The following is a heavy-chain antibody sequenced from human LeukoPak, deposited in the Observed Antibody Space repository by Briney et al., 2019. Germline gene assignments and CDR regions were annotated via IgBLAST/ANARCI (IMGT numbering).Heavy chain of an antibody. V-gene: IGHV4-61*02. D-gene: IGHD6-19*01. CDR2: IYTSGST. CDR3: ARGNSLLRPRSSGWGGAFDI. Sequence: SETLSLTCTVSGGSISSSSYYWSWIRQPAGKGLEWIGRIYTSGSTNYNPSLKSRVTMSVDTSKNQFSLKLSSVTAADTAVYYCARGNSLLRPRSSGWGGAFDIWGQGSMVTVSS. CDR1: GGSISSSSYY. J-gene: IGHJ3*02.